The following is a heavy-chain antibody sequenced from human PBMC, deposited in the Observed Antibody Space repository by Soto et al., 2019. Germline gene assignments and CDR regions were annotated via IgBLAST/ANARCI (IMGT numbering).Heavy chain of an antibody. V-gene: IGHV1-69*01. CDR1: GGIFSTYA. CDR3: ARDRDDYGSGNYYNRTDF. J-gene: IGHJ4*02. D-gene: IGHD3-10*01. Sequence: QVQLVQSGAEVKKPGSSVKVSCKASGGIFSTYAISWLRQAPGQGLEWMGGIIPLFGPPNYAQRFQGRVTITADESTSTAYMELSSLRSEDTAVYYCARDRDDYGSGNYYNRTDFWGQGTLVTVSS. CDR2: IIPLFGPP.